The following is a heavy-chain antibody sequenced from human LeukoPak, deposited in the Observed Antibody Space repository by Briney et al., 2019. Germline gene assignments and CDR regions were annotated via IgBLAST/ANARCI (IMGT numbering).Heavy chain of an antibody. D-gene: IGHD5-24*01. CDR2: INPKSGAT. J-gene: IGHJ4*02. Sequence: ASVKVSCKASGYTFSDYYMHWVRQAPGQGLEWMGWINPKSGATNSAQKFQGRVTMTRDASISTVYMELSRLTSDDTAEYYCAREKYDSELPDYWGQGTLVTVSS. CDR3: AREKYDSELPDY. CDR1: GYTFSDYY. V-gene: IGHV1-2*02.